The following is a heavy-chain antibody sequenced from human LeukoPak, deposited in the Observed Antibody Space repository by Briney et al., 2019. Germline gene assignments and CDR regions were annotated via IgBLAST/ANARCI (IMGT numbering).Heavy chain of an antibody. CDR1: GFTVSSNY. CDR3: ARVRVGGTAAAGPQYYFDY. J-gene: IGHJ4*02. D-gene: IGHD6-13*01. CDR2: IYSGGST. Sequence: PEGSLRLSCAASGFTVSSNYMSWVRQAPGKGLEWVSVIYSGGSTYYADSVKGRFTISRHNSKNTLYLQMNSLRAEDTAVYYCARVRVGGTAAAGPQYYFDYWGQGTLVTVSS. V-gene: IGHV3-53*04.